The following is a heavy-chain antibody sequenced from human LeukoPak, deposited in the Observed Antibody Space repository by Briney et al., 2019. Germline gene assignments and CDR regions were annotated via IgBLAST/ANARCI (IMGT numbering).Heavy chain of an antibody. J-gene: IGHJ6*03. CDR3: ARVLTVVTPLHYYYYMDV. V-gene: IGHV6-1*01. D-gene: IGHD4-23*01. CDR2: TYYRSKWYN. Sequence: SQTLSLTCAISGDSVSSNSAAWNWIRQSPSRGLEWLGRTYYRSKWYNDYAVSVKSRITINPDTSKNQFSMQLNSVTPEDTAVYYCARVLTVVTPLHYYYYMDVWGKGTTVTISS. CDR1: GDSVSSNSAA.